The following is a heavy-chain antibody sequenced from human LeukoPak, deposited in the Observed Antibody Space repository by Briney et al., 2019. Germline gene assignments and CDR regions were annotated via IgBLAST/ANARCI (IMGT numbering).Heavy chain of an antibody. CDR3: ARDGVNYYGSENWFDP. J-gene: IGHJ5*02. CDR2: VYERGNT. Sequence: SETLSLTCSISGAYITSYSWSWIRQPPGEALEWIGCVYERGNTDFNPSLKSRVTISRDASRNQFSLHLNSVTAADTALYYCARDGVNYYGSENWFDPWGLGTLVTVSS. D-gene: IGHD3-10*01. V-gene: IGHV4-59*01. CDR1: GAYITSYS.